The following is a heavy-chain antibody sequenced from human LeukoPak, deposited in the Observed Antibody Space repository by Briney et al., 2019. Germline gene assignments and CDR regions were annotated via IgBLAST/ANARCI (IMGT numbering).Heavy chain of an antibody. CDR2: ISGGGGST. J-gene: IGHJ4*02. V-gene: IGHV3-23*01. CDR1: RFTFSNYG. CDR3: AREILAPGKTHDY. Sequence: GGSLRLSCAASRFTFSNYGMSWVRQAPGKGLEWVSAISGGGGSTYYADSVKGRFTISRDNSKNTLYLQMNSLRAEDTAVYFCAREILAPGKTHDYWGQGTLVTVSS.